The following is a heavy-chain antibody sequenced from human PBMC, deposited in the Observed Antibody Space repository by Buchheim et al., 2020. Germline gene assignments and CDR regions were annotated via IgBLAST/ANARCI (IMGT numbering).Heavy chain of an antibody. Sequence: QVQLVESGGGVVQPGRSLRLSCAASGFTFSSYGMHWVRQAPGKGLEWVAVISYDGSNKYYADSVKGRFTISRDNSKNTLYLQMNSLRAEDTAVYYCAKDTNGDYSNYYYYGMDVWGQGTT. CDR3: AKDTNGDYSNYYYYGMDV. V-gene: IGHV3-30*18. J-gene: IGHJ6*02. D-gene: IGHD4-17*01. CDR2: ISYDGSNK. CDR1: GFTFSSYG.